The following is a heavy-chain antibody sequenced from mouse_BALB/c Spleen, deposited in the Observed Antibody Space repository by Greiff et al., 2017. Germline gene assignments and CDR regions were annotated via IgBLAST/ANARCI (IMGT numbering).Heavy chain of an antibody. D-gene: IGHD2-12*01. V-gene: IGHV3-1*02. CDR2: IHYSGST. J-gene: IGHJ2*01. Sequence: EVMLVESGPDLVKPSQSLSLTCTVTGYSITSGYSWHWIRQFPGNKLEWIGYIHYSGSTNYNPSLQSRIAITRDTSKNQSFLQLNSVTTEDTATYYCAREGNLLRTDYWGQGTTLTVSS. CDR3: AREGNLLRTDY. CDR1: GYSITSGYS.